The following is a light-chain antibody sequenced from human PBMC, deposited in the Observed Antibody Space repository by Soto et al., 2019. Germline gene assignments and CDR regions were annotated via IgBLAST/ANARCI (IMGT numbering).Light chain of an antibody. CDR1: QGINNF. J-gene: IGKJ2*01. CDR2: AAS. V-gene: IGKV1-9*01. Sequence: IQLTQSPSSLSASVGDRVTITCRASQGINNFLAWYQQKPGKAPQLLIYAASTLQSGVPSRFSGTGSGTDFTLTISSLQPEDSATYYCQQRTNYRFIFGQGTKLEIK. CDR3: QQRTNYRFI.